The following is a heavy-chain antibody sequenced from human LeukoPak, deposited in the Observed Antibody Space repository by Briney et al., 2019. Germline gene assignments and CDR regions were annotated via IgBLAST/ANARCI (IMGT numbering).Heavy chain of an antibody. CDR1: GFTVSSNY. V-gene: IGHV3-11*01. CDR3: ARRRDYFDY. Sequence: PGGSLRLSCAASGFTVSSNYMSWIRQAPGKGLEWVSYISSSGNTIYYADSVKGRFTISRDNAKNSLYLQMNSLRAEDTAVYYCARRRDYFDYWGQGTLVTVSS. CDR2: ISSSGNTI. J-gene: IGHJ4*02.